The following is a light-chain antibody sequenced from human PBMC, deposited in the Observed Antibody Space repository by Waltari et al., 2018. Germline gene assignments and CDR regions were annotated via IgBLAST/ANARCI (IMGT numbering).Light chain of an antibody. CDR3: QQYNNWPET. Sequence: DIVMTQSPATLSVSPGESATLSCRASQSIGSNLAWYQHKPGQAPSFLIYGASTRATGIPARFSGSGSGTEFTLTISSLQSADFAVYYCQQYNNWPETFGQGTKVEI. CDR1: QSIGSN. V-gene: IGKV3-15*01. J-gene: IGKJ1*01. CDR2: GAS.